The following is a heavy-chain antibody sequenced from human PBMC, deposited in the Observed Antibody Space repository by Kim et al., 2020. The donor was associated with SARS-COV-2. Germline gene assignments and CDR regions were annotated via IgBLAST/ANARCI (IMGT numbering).Heavy chain of an antibody. V-gene: IGHV3-15*01. CDR2: IKSKTDGGTT. J-gene: IGHJ4*02. CDR1: GFTFSNAW. CDR3: TTDGYYYGSGSYSSHFDY. D-gene: IGHD3-10*01. Sequence: GGSLRLSCAASGFTFSNAWMSWVRQAPGKGLEWVGRIKSKTDGGTTDYAAPVKGRFTISRDDSKNTLYLQMNSLKTEDTAVYYCTTDGYYYGSGSYSSHFDYWGQGTLVTVSS.